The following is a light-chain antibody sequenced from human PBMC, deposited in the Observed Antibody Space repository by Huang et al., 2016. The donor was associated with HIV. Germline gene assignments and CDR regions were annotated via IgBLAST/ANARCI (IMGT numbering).Light chain of an antibody. CDR1: QSVSTN. J-gene: IGKJ1*01. CDR3: QQYNNWPQT. Sequence: EIVMTQSPATLSVSPGERATLSCRASQSVSTNLAWYQQKPGQAPRLLINGASTRVTGIPARFSCSVSGTEFTLTISSLQSEDFAVYYCQQYNNWPQTFGQGTKVDNK. V-gene: IGKV3-15*01. CDR2: GAS.